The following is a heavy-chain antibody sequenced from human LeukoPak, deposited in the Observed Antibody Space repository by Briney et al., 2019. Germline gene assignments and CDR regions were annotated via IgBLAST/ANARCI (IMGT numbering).Heavy chain of an antibody. CDR3: AKVADYSNFSPDVELDY. CDR2: IRYDGSNK. D-gene: IGHD4-11*01. J-gene: IGHJ4*02. V-gene: IGHV3-30*02. CDR1: GFTFSSYG. Sequence: PGGSLRLSCAASGFTFSSYGMHWVRQAPGKGLEWVAFIRYDGSNKYYADSVKGRFTISRDNSKNTLYLQMNSLRAEDTAVYYCAKVADYSNFSPDVELDYWGQGTLVTVSS.